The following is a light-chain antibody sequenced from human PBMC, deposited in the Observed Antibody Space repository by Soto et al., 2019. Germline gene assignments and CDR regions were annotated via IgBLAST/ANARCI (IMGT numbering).Light chain of an antibody. CDR1: SSDVGGYNY. CDR3: SSYTTSSPHVV. Sequence: QSALTQPASVSGSPGQSITISCTGTSSDVGGYNYVSWYQQHPGKAPKLMIYDVSNRPSGVSNRFSGSKSSNTASLTISGLQAEDEADYYCSSYTTSSPHVVFGGGTKLTVL. V-gene: IGLV2-14*01. CDR2: DVS. J-gene: IGLJ2*01.